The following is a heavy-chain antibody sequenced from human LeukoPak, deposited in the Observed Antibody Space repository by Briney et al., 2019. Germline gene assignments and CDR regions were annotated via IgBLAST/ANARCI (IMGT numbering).Heavy chain of an antibody. CDR1: GFSFSSQA. D-gene: IGHD3-22*01. CDR3: AKEASDGSGYDLDY. V-gene: IGHV3-23*01. Sequence: GGSLRLSCAASGFSFSSQAMSWVRKAPGKGLEWVSAISGSGATTYYADSAKGRFTISRDHSKNTLVLQLNRLRAEDTATYYCAKEASDGSGYDLDYWGQGTLVIVSS. CDR2: ISGSGATT. J-gene: IGHJ4*02.